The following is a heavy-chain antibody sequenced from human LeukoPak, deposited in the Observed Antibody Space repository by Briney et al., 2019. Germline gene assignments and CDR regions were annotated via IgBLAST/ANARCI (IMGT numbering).Heavy chain of an antibody. Sequence: GGSLRLSCAASGFSVSDYSMHWVRQAPGKGLEWVSAISGSGGSTYYADSVKGRFTISRDNSKNTLYLQMNSLRAEDAAVYYCAKEKVVGATTYWGQGTLVTVSS. CDR2: ISGSGGST. J-gene: IGHJ4*02. V-gene: IGHV3-23*01. D-gene: IGHD1-26*01. CDR1: GFSVSDYS. CDR3: AKEKVVGATTY.